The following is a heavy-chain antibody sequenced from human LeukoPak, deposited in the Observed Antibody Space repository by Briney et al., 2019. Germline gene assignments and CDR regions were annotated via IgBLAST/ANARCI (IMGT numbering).Heavy chain of an antibody. V-gene: IGHV3-21*04. J-gene: IGHJ1*01. CDR2: ISSSSSYI. Sequence: GGSLRLSCAASGFTFSSYSMNWVRQAPGKGLEWVSSISSSSSYIYYADSVKGRFTISRDNSKNTLYLQMNSLRAEDTAVYYCANLANYYDSSGYYTAEYFQHWGQGTLVTVSS. CDR3: ANLANYYDSSGYYTAEYFQH. CDR1: GFTFSSYS. D-gene: IGHD3-22*01.